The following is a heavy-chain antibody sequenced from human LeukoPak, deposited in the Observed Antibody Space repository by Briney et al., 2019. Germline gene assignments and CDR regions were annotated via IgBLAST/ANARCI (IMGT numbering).Heavy chain of an antibody. Sequence: PSETLSLTCTVSGGSISSYYWSWIRQPPGKGLEWIGYIYYSGSTNYNPSLKSRVTISVDTSKNQFPLKLSSVTAADTAVYYCARITMVRGVIYYYYYGMDVWGQGTTVTVSS. CDR1: GGSISSYY. J-gene: IGHJ6*02. CDR2: IYYSGST. V-gene: IGHV4-59*08. CDR3: ARITMVRGVIYYYYYGMDV. D-gene: IGHD3-10*01.